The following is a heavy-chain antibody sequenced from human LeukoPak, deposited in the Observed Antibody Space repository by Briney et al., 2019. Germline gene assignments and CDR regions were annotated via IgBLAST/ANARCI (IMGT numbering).Heavy chain of an antibody. CDR1: GGSISSSSYY. CDR3: ARQGLWFGEALFDY. J-gene: IGHJ4*02. Sequence: PSETLSLTCTVSGGSISSSSYYWGWIRQPPGKGLEWIVSIYYSGSTYYNPSLKSRVTISVDTSKNQFSLKLSSVTAADTAVYYCARQGLWFGEALFDYWGQGTLVTVSS. V-gene: IGHV4-39*01. CDR2: IYYSGST. D-gene: IGHD3-10*01.